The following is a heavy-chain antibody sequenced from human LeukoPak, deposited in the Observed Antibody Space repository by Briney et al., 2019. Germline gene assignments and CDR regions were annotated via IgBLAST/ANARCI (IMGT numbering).Heavy chain of an antibody. CDR1: GGSISSSSYY. CDR2: IYYSGST. Sequence: SETLSLTCTVFGGSISSSSYYWGWIRQPPGKGLEWIGSIYYSGSTYYNPSLKSRVTISVDTSKNQFSLKLSSVTAADTAVYYCARVLGYCSGGSCYFDYWGQGTLVTVSS. CDR3: ARVLGYCSGGSCYFDY. D-gene: IGHD2-15*01. V-gene: IGHV4-39*07. J-gene: IGHJ4*02.